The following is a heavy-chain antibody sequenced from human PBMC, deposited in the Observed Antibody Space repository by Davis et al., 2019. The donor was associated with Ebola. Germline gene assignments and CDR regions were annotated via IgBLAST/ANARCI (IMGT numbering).Heavy chain of an antibody. Sequence: GESLKISCAASGFSISTYWMHWVRQAPGKGLVWVSRIIGDGSGTYYADSVKGRFTISRDNAKNSLYLQMNSLRAEDTAVYYCARQKGYSSTRGYYYGMDVWGKGTTVTVSS. CDR2: IIGDGSGT. CDR1: GFSISTYW. D-gene: IGHD2-2*01. CDR3: ARQKGYSSTRGYYYGMDV. J-gene: IGHJ6*04. V-gene: IGHV3-74*01.